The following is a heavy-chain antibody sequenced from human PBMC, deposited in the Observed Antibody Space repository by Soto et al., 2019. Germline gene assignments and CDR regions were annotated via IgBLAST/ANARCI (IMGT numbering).Heavy chain of an antibody. CDR1: GFTFSGSA. CDR2: IRSKANSYAT. Sequence: GGSLRLSCAASGFTFSGSAMHWVRQASGKGLEWVGRIRSKANSYATAYAASVKGRFTISRDDSKNTAYLQMNSLKTEDTAVYYCTRLKFDYDSSGQYYFDDWGQGTLVTVSS. V-gene: IGHV3-73*01. J-gene: IGHJ4*02. D-gene: IGHD3-22*01. CDR3: TRLKFDYDSSGQYYFDD.